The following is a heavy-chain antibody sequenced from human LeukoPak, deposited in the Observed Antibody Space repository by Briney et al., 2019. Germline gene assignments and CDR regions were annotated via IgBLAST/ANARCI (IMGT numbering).Heavy chain of an antibody. Sequence: ASVKVSCKASGYTFTGYYMHWVRQAPGQGLEWMGWINPNSGGTNYAQRFQGRVTMTRDTSISTAYMELSRLRSDDTAVYYCARDYASGSDDQPTDIEDYWGQGTLVTVSS. J-gene: IGHJ4*02. V-gene: IGHV1-2*02. CDR2: INPNSGGT. CDR3: ARDYASGSDDQPTDIEDY. CDR1: GYTFTGYY. D-gene: IGHD1-26*01.